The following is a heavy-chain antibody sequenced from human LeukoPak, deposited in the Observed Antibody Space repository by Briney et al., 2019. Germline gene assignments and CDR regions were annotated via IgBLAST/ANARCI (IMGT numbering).Heavy chain of an antibody. V-gene: IGHV3-21*01. CDR3: ARAPGYCSSTSCYVKVGDYYYGLDV. Sequence: GGSLRLSCAASGFTFSSYSINWVRQAPGKGLEWVSSITGSSSYIYYADSVKGRFTISRDNAKNSLYLQMNSLRAEDTAVYYCARAPGYCSSTSCYVKVGDYYYGLDVWGQGTTVTVSS. D-gene: IGHD2-2*01. J-gene: IGHJ6*02. CDR2: ITGSSSYI. CDR1: GFTFSSYS.